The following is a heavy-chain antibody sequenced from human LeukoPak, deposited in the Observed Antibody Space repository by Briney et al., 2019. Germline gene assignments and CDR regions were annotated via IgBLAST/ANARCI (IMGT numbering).Heavy chain of an antibody. V-gene: IGHV3-23*01. J-gene: IGHJ3*02. CDR1: GFTFSTYA. D-gene: IGHD2-2*01. CDR3: AKDRGQLLNDAFDI. Sequence: GGSLRLSCAASGFTFSTYAMRWVRQAPGMGLEWVSAISQSGVTTYYADSVKGRFTISRDNSKNTLYLQMNSLRAEDTALYYCAKDRGQLLNDAFDIWGQGTMVAVSS. CDR2: ISQSGVTT.